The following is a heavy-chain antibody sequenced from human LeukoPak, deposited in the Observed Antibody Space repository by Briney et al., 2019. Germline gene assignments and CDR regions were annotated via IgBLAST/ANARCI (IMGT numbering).Heavy chain of an antibody. CDR1: GFTFSGYT. CDR3: ARQPLYCGGDCYTYYFDY. CDR2: ISSDGRYK. J-gene: IGHJ4*02. Sequence: GGSLRLSCAASGFTFSGYTMHWVRQAPGKGLEWVAFISSDGRYKSHADSVKGRCTISRDNSKNTLYLQMNSLRPEDTAVYYCARQPLYCGGDCYTYYFDYWGQGTLVTVSS. D-gene: IGHD2-21*02. V-gene: IGHV3-30*04.